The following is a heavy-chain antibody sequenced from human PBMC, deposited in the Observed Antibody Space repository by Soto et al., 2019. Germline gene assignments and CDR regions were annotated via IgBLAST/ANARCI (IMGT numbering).Heavy chain of an antibody. V-gene: IGHV5-51*01. J-gene: IGHJ6*02. Sequence: LKISCKGSGYSFSTYWIAWVRQMPGKGLEWMGIIYPGDSDTRYSLSLQGQVTISADKSISTAYLQWSSLKASDTAIYYCARRPPEGGTMDVWGQGTTVTVSS. CDR2: IYPGDSDT. CDR1: GYSFSTYW. D-gene: IGHD3-16*01. CDR3: ARRPPEGGTMDV.